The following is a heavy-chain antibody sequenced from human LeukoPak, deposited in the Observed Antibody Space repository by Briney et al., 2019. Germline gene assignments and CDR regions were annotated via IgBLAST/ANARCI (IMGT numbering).Heavy chain of an antibody. CDR2: INPNSGGT. CDR1: GYTFTGYY. V-gene: IGHV1-2*02. D-gene: IGHD6-13*01. CDR3: ARGMGGDTAAAFPYYYYYGMDV. Sequence: ASVKVSCKASGYTFTGYYIHWVRQAPGQGLEWMGWINPNSGGTNYAQKFQGRVTMTRDTSIGTAYMELSRLRSDDTAVYYCARGMGGDTAAAFPYYYYYGMDVWGQGTTVTVSS. J-gene: IGHJ6*02.